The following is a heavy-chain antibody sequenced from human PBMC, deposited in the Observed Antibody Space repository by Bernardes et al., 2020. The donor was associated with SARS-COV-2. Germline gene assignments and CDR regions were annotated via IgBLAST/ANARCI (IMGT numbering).Heavy chain of an antibody. V-gene: IGHV1-46*01. CDR3: ARSPSDFYGMDV. CDR1: GYMFTGYY. J-gene: IGHJ6*02. Sequence: ASVKVSCKASGYMFTGYYMHWVRQAPGQGLEWMGIIDPSGGTTTYAQIFQGRVTMTRDTATSTVHMELTSLRSEDTAVYYCARSPSDFYGMDVWGHGTTVTVSS. CDR2: IDPSGGTT.